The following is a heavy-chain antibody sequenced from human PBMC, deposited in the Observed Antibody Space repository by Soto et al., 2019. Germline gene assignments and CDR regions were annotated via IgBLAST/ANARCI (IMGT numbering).Heavy chain of an antibody. CDR1: FTTYD. CDR3: ARGPGSSDWRFSYYYIDV. J-gene: IGHJ6*02. CDR2: MNPNSGDT. V-gene: IGHV1-8*01. Sequence: QVQLVQSGAEVKKPGASVKVSCTFTTYDINWVRQAAGQGLEWMAWMNPNSGDTRYTQKLQGRFTMTRDTSKFTAYMELTNLRPDDTPVYYCARGPGSSDWRFSYYYIDVWDPGTTVTVSS. D-gene: IGHD6-19*01.